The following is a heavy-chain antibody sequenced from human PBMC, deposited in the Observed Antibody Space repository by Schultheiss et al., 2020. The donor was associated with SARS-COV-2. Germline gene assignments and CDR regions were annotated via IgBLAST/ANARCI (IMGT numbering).Heavy chain of an antibody. Sequence: SETLSLTCTVSGGSVSSASYYWSWIRQPPGKGLEWIGYIYYSGSTNYNPSLKSRVTISVDTSKIQFSLKLSSVTAADTAVYYCARRTSDSGYDVIDYWGQGTLVTVSS. CDR3: ARRTSDSGYDVIDY. CDR2: IYYSGST. D-gene: IGHD5-12*01. V-gene: IGHV4-61*01. J-gene: IGHJ4*02. CDR1: GGSVSSASYY.